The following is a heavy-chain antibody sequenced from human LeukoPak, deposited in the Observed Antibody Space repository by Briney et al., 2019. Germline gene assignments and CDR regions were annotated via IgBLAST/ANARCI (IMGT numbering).Heavy chain of an antibody. CDR3: ARVTGYSGYVQRRTQAQQLAYFDY. CDR1: GGSIGSSSYY. CDR2: IYYSGST. D-gene: IGHD5-12*01. J-gene: IGHJ4*02. Sequence: SETLSLTCTVSGGSIGSSSYYWGWIRQPPGKGLEWIGSIYYSGSTYYNPSLKSRVTISVDTSKNQFSLKLSSVTAADTAVYYCARVTGYSGYVQRRTQAQQLAYFDYWGQGTLVTVSS. V-gene: IGHV4-39*07.